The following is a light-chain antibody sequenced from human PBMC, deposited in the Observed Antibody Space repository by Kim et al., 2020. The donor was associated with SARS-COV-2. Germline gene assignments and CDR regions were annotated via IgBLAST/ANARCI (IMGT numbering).Light chain of an antibody. CDR2: GKN. CDR3: NSQASRGNHLGV. CDR1: SLRSYY. V-gene: IGLV3-19*01. J-gene: IGLJ3*02. Sequence: SSELTQDPAVSVPLGQTVRITCQGDSLRSYYASWNQQKPGQAPVHVHYGKNNRLTGIPDRFAFFSSGITASLTLTGPRAADEAAHDCNSQASRGNHLGVF.